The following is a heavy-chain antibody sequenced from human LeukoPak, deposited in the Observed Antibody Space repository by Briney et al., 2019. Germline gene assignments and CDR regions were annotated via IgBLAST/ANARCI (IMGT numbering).Heavy chain of an antibody. CDR2: IHYSGST. CDR1: GGSISSYY. J-gene: IGHJ4*02. Sequence: SETLSLTCTVSGGSISSYYWSWIRQPPGKGLECIGYIHYSGSTNYNPSLKSRVTISVDTSKNQFSLKLSSVTAADTAVYYCARTKQQLVDFDYWGQGTLVTVSS. V-gene: IGHV4-59*01. CDR3: ARTKQQLVDFDY. D-gene: IGHD6-13*01.